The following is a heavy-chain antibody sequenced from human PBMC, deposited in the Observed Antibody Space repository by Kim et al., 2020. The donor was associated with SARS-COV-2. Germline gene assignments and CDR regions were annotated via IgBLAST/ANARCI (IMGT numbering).Heavy chain of an antibody. Sequence: GGSLRLSCAASGFTFSSYSMNWVRQAPGKGLEWVSYISSSSSTIYYADSVKGRFTISRDNAKNSLYLQMNSLRDEDTAVYYCARAAGSSSWPFFFYYYGMDVWGQGTTVTVSS. CDR1: GFTFSSYS. CDR3: ARAAGSSSWPFFFYYYGMDV. CDR2: ISSSSSTI. D-gene: IGHD6-13*01. V-gene: IGHV3-48*02. J-gene: IGHJ6*02.